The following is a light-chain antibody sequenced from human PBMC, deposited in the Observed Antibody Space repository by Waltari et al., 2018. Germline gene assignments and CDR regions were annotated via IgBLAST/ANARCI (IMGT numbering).Light chain of an antibody. CDR1: QSLLFSLNNKNY. CDR2: WAY. Sequence: IVMTQPQDSLAVSLGERATINCKSSQSLLFSLNNKNYLSWYQHKPGRSPKMLFYWAYTRESGVPDRFSGSGSGTDFTLTISSLQAEDVAIYYCQQYYTSRRTFGQGTKVEIK. CDR3: QQYYTSRRT. J-gene: IGKJ1*01. V-gene: IGKV4-1*01.